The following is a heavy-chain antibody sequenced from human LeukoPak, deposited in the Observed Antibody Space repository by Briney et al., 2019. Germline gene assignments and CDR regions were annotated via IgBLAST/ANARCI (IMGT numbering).Heavy chain of an antibody. Sequence: PGRSLRLSCAASGFTFDDYAMHWVRQAPGKGLEWVSGISWNSGSIGYADSVKGRFTISRDNAKNSPYLQMNSLRAEDTALYYCARSGIAARLLNAHYYGMDVWGQGTTVTVSS. CDR2: ISWNSGSI. CDR1: GFTFDDYA. J-gene: IGHJ6*02. CDR3: ARSGIAARLLNAHYYGMDV. V-gene: IGHV3-9*01. D-gene: IGHD6-6*01.